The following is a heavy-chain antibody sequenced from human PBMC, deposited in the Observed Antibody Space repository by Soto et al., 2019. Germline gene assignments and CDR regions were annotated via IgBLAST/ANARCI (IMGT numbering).Heavy chain of an antibody. V-gene: IGHV4-34*01. CDR3: ARAYLTGTSPPYNWFDR. D-gene: IGHD1-7*01. CDR2: VSHVDST. Sequence: QVQLLQWGTGALKPSETLSLTCTVHGGSLGGYYWNWIRQSPGKALEWIGEVSHVDSTNYNPSFKGRATISLDTPKNQFSLKLTSMTAAYTAVYYCARAYLTGTSPPYNWFDRWGQGTLVTVSS. CDR1: GGSLGGYY. J-gene: IGHJ5*02.